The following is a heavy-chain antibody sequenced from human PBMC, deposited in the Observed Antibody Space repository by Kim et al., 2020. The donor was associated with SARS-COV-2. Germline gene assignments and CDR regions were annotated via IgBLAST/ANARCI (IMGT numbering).Heavy chain of an antibody. V-gene: IGHV3-30-3*01. CDR1: GFTFSSYA. J-gene: IGHJ4*03. CDR3: ARDLITIIVVASGAFDV. D-gene: IGHD3-22*01. Sequence: GGSLRLSCAASGFTFSSYAMHWVRQAPGKGLEWVAVISYDGSTKYYADSVKGRFTISRDNSKNTLYLQMNSLRAEDTAVYYCARDLITIIVVASGAFDVWGQGTLVTVSS. CDR2: ISYDGSTK.